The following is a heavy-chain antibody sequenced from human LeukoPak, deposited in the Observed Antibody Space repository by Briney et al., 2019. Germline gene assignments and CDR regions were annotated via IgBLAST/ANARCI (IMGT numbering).Heavy chain of an antibody. J-gene: IGHJ6*03. CDR3: ARIFHYYDSSGYYTSYYYYYMDV. CDR2: ISGSGGST. D-gene: IGHD3-22*01. Sequence: GGSLRLSCAASGFTFSSYAMSWVRQAPGKGLEWVSAISGSGGSTYYADSVKGRFTISRDNSKNTLYLQMNSLRAEDTAVYYCARIFHYYDSSGYYTSYYYYYMDVWGKGTTVTVSS. CDR1: GFTFSSYA. V-gene: IGHV3-23*01.